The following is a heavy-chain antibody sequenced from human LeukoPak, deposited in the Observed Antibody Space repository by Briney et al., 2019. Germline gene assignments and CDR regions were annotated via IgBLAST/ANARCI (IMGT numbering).Heavy chain of an antibody. CDR1: GFTFSTYG. J-gene: IGHJ4*02. Sequence: GGSLRLSCAASGFTFSTYGMHWVRQAPGKGLEWVAIISYDGTNKDYADSVKGRFTISRDNSKNTLYLQMNSLRAEDTAVYYCGTYYYGSRSYYSPGFYFDYWGQGTLVTVSS. CDR3: GTYYYGSRSYYSPGFYFDY. V-gene: IGHV3-30*03. D-gene: IGHD3-10*01. CDR2: ISYDGTNK.